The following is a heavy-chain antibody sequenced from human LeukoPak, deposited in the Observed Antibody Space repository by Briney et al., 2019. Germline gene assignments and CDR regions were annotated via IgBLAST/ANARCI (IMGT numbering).Heavy chain of an antibody. V-gene: IGHV1-2*02. CDR1: GYIFTGYY. J-gene: IGHJ4*02. CDR2: INPNSGAT. CDR3: ARDGGGGYNQIDF. D-gene: IGHD5-24*01. Sequence: GASVKVSCKASGYIFTGYYMQWVRQAPGQGLEWMGWINPNSGATNYAQRFQGRVTMTRDTSITTAYMELRGLRSDDTAVYYCARDGGGGYNQIDFWGQGTLVTVSS.